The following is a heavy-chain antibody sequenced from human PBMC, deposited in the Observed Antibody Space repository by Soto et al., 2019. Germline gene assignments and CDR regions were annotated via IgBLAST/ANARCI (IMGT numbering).Heavy chain of an antibody. CDR3: ASLPVHYDFWSGPDYYYYMDV. CDR2: IYYSGST. Sequence: SETLSLTCTVSGGSISSYYWSWIRQPPGKGLEWIGYIYYSGSTNYNPSLKSRVTISVDTSKNQFSLKLSSVTAADTAVYYCASLPVHYDFWSGPDYYYYMDVWGKGTTVTVSS. D-gene: IGHD3-3*01. J-gene: IGHJ6*03. V-gene: IGHV4-59*01. CDR1: GGSISSYY.